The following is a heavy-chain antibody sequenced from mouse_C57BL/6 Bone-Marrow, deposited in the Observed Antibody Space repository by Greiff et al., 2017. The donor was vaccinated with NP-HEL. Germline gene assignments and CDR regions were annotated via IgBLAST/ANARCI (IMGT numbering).Heavy chain of an antibody. D-gene: IGHD1-1*01. CDR3: ARDYYGSSYFDY. CDR1: GYTFTGNW. Sequence: QVQLQQSGAELMKPGASVKLSCKATGYTFTGNWIAWVKQRPGHGLEWIGEILPGSGNTYYNERFKGKATFTADTSSNTASMQLRSLTTEDSAIYYCARDYYGSSYFDYWGQGTTLTVSS. CDR2: ILPGSGNT. V-gene: IGHV1-9*01. J-gene: IGHJ2*01.